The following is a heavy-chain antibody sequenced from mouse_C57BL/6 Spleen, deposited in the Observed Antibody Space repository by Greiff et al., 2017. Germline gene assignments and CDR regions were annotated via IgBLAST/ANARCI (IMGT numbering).Heavy chain of an antibody. V-gene: IGHV5-6*01. J-gene: IGHJ4*01. CDR1: GFTFSSYG. CDR3: ARSTMVTAYAMDY. D-gene: IGHD2-2*01. CDR2: ISSGGSYT. Sequence: EVKLVESGGDLVKPGGSLKLSCAASGFTFSSYGMSWVRQTPDKRLEWVATISSGGSYTYYPDSVKGRFTISRDNAKNTLYLQMSSLKSEDTAMYYCARSTMVTAYAMDYWGQGTSGTVSS.